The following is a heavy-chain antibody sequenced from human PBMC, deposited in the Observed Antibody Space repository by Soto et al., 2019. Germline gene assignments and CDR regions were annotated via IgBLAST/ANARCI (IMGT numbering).Heavy chain of an antibody. J-gene: IGHJ4*02. CDR2: TNEDGSTI. CDR3: RRDIGGGGGY. CDR1: GFTFSSYW. Sequence: EVQLVESGGGLVQPGGSLRLSCAASGFTFSSYWMHWVRQAPGKGLVWVSRTNEDGSTINYADSVKGRFTISRDNAKNTLYMERNSRRAEDTAVYYCRRDIGGGGGYWGQGTLVTVSS. D-gene: IGHD3-10*01. V-gene: IGHV3-74*01.